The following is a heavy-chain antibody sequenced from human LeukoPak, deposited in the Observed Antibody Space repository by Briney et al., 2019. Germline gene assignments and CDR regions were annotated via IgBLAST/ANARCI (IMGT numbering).Heavy chain of an antibody. CDR2: ISSSSSRI. J-gene: IGHJ6*02. D-gene: IGHD2-21*02. CDR3: VRGFAGDPIDV. V-gene: IGHV3-21*01. Sequence: GGSLRLSCAASGFTFTNYNMNWIRRAPGKGLEWVSSISSSSSRIYYADSLKGRFTISRDNTKNSLYLQMNSLRAEDTAVYYCVRGFAGDPIDVWGQGTTVTVSS. CDR1: GFTFTNYN.